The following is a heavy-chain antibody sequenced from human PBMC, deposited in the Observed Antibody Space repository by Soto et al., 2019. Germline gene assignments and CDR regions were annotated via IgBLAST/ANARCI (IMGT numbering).Heavy chain of an antibody. J-gene: IGHJ4*02. CDR2: ISGSGGRT. V-gene: IGHV3-23*01. CDR1: GFTFSSYA. Sequence: EVQLLESGGGLVQPGGSLRLSCAASGFTFSSYAMSWVRQAPGKGLEWVSAISGSGGRTYYADSVKGRFTISRDNSKNTLYLQMNSLRAEDTAVYYCAKRDWSSWLPFDYWGQCTLVTVSS. D-gene: IGHD6-13*01. CDR3: AKRDWSSWLPFDY.